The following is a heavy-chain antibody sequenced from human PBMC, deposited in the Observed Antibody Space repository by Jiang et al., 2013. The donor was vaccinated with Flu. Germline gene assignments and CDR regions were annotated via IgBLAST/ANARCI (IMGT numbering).Heavy chain of an antibody. CDR1: GGSITGSSW. V-gene: IGHV4-4*02. CDR2: IYHSGRT. CDR3: ARDNDDSSGYFTFDP. Sequence: GLVKPSGTLSLTCGVSGGSITGSSWWNWVRQAPGKGLEWIGEIYHSGRTNYNSSLKSRVTISVDKSKNQFSLKLSSVTAADTAVYYCARDNDDSSGYFTFDPWGQGTLVTVSS. J-gene: IGHJ5*02. D-gene: IGHD3-22*01.